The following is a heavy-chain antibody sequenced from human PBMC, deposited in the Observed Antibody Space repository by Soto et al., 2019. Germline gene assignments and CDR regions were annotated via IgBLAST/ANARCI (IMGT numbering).Heavy chain of an antibody. V-gene: IGHV4-59*01. CDR1: GGSISSYY. CDR2: IYYSGST. D-gene: IGHD1-26*01. J-gene: IGHJ6*02. CDR3: ARAQSGSYYHNYYYGMDV. Sequence: TSETLSLTCTISGGSISSYYWSWIRQPPGKGLEWIGYIYYSGSTNYNPSHKSRVTISVDTSKHRFSLKLSSVTAADTAVYYCARAQSGSYYHNYYYGMDVWGQGTTVT.